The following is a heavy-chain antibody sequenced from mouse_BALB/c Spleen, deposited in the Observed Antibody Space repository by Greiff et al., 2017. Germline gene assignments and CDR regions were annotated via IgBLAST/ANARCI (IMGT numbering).Heavy chain of an antibody. J-gene: IGHJ2*01. CDR1: GFSLTSYG. Sequence: QVQLKESGPGLVQPSQSLSITCTVSGFSLTSYGVHWVRQSPVKGLEWLGVIWSGGSTDYNAAFISRLSISKDNSKSKVFFKMNSLQANDTAICYCASTYDYGYFDYWGQGTTLTVSS. V-gene: IGHV2-2*02. D-gene: IGHD2-4*01. CDR2: IWSGGST. CDR3: ASTYDYGYFDY.